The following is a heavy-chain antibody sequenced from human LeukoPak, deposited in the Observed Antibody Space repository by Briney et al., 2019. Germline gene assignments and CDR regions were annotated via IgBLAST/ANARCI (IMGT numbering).Heavy chain of an antibody. D-gene: IGHD5-24*01. CDR1: DGSVSSVGYY. CDR2: IYYSGTT. V-gene: IGHV4-39*01. Sequence: SETLSLTCTVSDGSVSSVGYYWGWVRQPPGKGLEWIGSIYYSGTTYYNPSLASRVTIFVDTSKNQFSLRLSSVTAADTAVYYCARRDQAIDYWGQGTLVTVSS. CDR3: ARRDQAIDY. J-gene: IGHJ4*02.